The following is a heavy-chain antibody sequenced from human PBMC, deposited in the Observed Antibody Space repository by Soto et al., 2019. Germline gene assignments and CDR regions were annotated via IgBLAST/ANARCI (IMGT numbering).Heavy chain of an antibody. CDR3: ARGSRGYSYGSIDY. Sequence: QVQLVESGGGVVQPGRSLRLSCAASGFTFSSYGMHWVRQAPGKGLEWVAVIWYDGSNKYYADSVKGRFTISRDNSKNTLYLQTSSLRAEDTAVYYCARGSRGYSYGSIDYWGQGTLVTVSS. CDR2: IWYDGSNK. D-gene: IGHD5-18*01. V-gene: IGHV3-33*01. CDR1: GFTFSSYG. J-gene: IGHJ4*02.